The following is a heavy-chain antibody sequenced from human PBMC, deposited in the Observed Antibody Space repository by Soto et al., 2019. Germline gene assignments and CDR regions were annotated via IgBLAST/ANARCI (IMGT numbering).Heavy chain of an antibody. V-gene: IGHV4-4*07. CDR1: GGSIYTYS. CDR2: IYSSGSA. CDR3: ATIVGANDY. J-gene: IGHJ4*02. D-gene: IGHD1-26*01. Sequence: SETLSLTCTVSGGSIYTYSWTWIRRPAGKGLEWIGHIYSSGSANYNPSLKSRVSMSVDTSKNQFSLKLNSVTAADTAVYYCATIVGANDYWGQETLVTVSS.